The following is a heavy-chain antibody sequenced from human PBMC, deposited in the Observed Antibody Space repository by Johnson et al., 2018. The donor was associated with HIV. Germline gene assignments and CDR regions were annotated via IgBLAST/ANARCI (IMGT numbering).Heavy chain of an antibody. Sequence: VQLVESGGGVVQPGRSLRLSCTASGFTFSSYGMHWVRQAPGKGLEWVAVISYDGSNKYYADSVKGRFTISRDNSKNTLYLQMNSLRAEDTAVYYCAKPSTESAFDIWGQGTMVTVSS. CDR3: AKPSTESAFDI. CDR1: GFTFSSYG. J-gene: IGHJ3*02. V-gene: IGHV3-30-3*02. D-gene: IGHD1-1*01. CDR2: ISYDGSNK.